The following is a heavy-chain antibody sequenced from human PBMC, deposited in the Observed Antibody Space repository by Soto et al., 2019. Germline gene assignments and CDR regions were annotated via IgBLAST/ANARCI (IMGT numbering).Heavy chain of an antibody. D-gene: IGHD2-2*01. CDR3: VKDGGYCSSTTCYSPRNHYFDS. CDR2: IKFDGSEK. CDR1: GFTFSDYW. V-gene: IGHV3-7*03. Sequence: PGGSLRLSCAASGFTFSDYWMSWVRQAPGKWPEWVANIKFDGSEKQYVDSVKGRFSISRDNSRNSLFLQMNSLRAGDTAVYYCVKDGGYCSSTTCYSPRNHYFDSWGQGXLVTVSS. J-gene: IGHJ4*02.